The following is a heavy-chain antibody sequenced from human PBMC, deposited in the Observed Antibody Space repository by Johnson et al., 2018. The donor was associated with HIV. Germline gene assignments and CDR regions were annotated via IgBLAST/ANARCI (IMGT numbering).Heavy chain of an antibody. V-gene: IGHV3-30*04. J-gene: IGHJ3*02. CDR2: ISYDGSNK. D-gene: IGHD6-19*01. CDR1: GFTFSIYT. CDR3: AKGKSSGRGAFDI. Sequence: QVQLVESGGGVVQPGKSLRLSCAASGFTFSIYTMHWVRQAPGKGLEWVAVISYDGSNKYYADSVKGRFTISRDNSKNTLYLQMNSLRAEDTAVFYCAKGKSSGRGAFDIWGQGTMVTVSS.